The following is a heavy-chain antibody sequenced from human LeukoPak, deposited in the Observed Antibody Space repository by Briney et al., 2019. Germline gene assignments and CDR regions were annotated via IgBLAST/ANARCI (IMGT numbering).Heavy chain of an antibody. V-gene: IGHV3-23*01. J-gene: IGHJ3*02. CDR3: AKPPYKSRYCSSTSCYVDAFDI. Sequence: GGSLRLSCAASGFTFSSYAMSWVRQAPGKGLEWVSAISGSGGSTYYADSVKGRFTISRDNSKNTLYLQMNSLRAEDTAVYYCAKPPYKSRYCSSTSCYVDAFDIWGQGTMVTVSS. D-gene: IGHD2-2*01. CDR1: GFTFSSYA. CDR2: ISGSGGST.